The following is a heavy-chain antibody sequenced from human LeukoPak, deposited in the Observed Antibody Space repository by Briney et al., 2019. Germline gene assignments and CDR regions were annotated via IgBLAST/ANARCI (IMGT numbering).Heavy chain of an antibody. J-gene: IGHJ5*02. Sequence: SQTLSLTCAVSGGSISSGGYSWSWIRQPPGKGLEWIGYIYHSGSTYYNPSLKSRATISVDRSKNQFSLKLSSVTAADTAVYYCARGFGYFGSLRISWFDPWGQGTLVTVSS. CDR1: GGSISSGGYS. V-gene: IGHV4-30-2*01. D-gene: IGHD5-18*01. CDR2: IYHSGST. CDR3: ARGFGYFGSLRISWFDP.